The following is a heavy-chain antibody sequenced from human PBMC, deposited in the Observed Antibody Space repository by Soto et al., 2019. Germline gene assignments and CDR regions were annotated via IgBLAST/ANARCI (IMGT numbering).Heavy chain of an antibody. D-gene: IGHD2-15*01. CDR3: VRDLLEGYGHARQPDY. V-gene: IGHV3-30-3*01. CDR2: ISYDGSNK. CDR1: GFTFSSYA. Sequence: PGGSLRLSCAASGFTFSSYAMHWVRQAPGKGLEWVAVISYDGSNKYYADSVKGRFTISRDDAKNSLHLQMNTLRAEDTAVYYCVRDLLEGYGHARQPDYWGQGTLVTVSS. J-gene: IGHJ4*02.